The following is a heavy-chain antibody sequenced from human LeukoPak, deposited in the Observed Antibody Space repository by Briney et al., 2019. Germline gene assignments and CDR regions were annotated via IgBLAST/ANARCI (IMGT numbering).Heavy chain of an antibody. CDR3: AKDYFDGSGYRAEYFQH. V-gene: IGHV3-23*01. D-gene: IGHD3-22*01. CDR1: GFTLSSYA. CDR2: ISGSGGST. J-gene: IGHJ1*01. Sequence: GGSLRLSCAASGFTLSSYAMSWVRQAPGKGLEWVSAISGSGGSTYYADSVKGRFTISRDNSKNTLYLKMNSLRAEDTAVYYCAKDYFDGSGYRAEYFQHWGQGTLVTVSS.